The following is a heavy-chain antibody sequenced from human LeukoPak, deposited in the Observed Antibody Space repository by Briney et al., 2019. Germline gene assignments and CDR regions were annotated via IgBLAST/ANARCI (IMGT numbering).Heavy chain of an antibody. CDR1: GFTFSIYA. CDR3: AKDDKWELLVDY. V-gene: IGHV3-23*01. J-gene: IGHJ4*02. D-gene: IGHD1-26*01. Sequence: PGGSLRLSCAACGFTFSIYAMSWVRQAPGKGLEWVSAISGSGGSTYYADSVKGRFTISRDNSKNTLYLQMNSLRAEDTAVYYCAKDDKWELLVDYWGQGTLVTVSS. CDR2: ISGSGGST.